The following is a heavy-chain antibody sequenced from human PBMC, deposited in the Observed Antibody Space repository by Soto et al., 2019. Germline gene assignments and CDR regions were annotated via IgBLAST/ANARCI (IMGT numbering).Heavy chain of an antibody. CDR1: GGTFSSYA. J-gene: IGHJ4*02. V-gene: IGHV1-69*13. CDR2: IIPIFGTA. CDR3: ATSGRDYDDSSGYLDY. D-gene: IGHD3-22*01. Sequence: SVKVSCKASGGTFSSYAISWVRQAPGQGLEWMGGIIPIFGTANYAQKFQGRVTITADESTSTAYMELSSLRSEDTAVYYCATSGRDYDDSSGYLDYCGQGSLVAVSS.